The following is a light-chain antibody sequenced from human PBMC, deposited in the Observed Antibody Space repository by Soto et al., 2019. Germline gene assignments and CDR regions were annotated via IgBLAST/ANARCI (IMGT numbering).Light chain of an antibody. CDR2: DLS. V-gene: IGLV2-14*03. CDR3: SSYAGSSNVV. CDR1: SSDVGGYKY. J-gene: IGLJ2*01. Sequence: QSVLTQPASVSGSPGQSITISCTGSSSDVGGYKYVSWYQQHPGKVPNLLVYDLSIRPPGVSNRFSASKSGNTASLTISGLQAEDEADYYCSSYAGSSNVVFGGGTQLTVL.